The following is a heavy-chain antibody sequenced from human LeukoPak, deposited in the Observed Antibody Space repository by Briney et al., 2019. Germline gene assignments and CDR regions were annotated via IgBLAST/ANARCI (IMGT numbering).Heavy chain of an antibody. CDR2: IYHSGST. D-gene: IGHD6-13*01. J-gene: IGHJ1*01. CDR1: GYSISSGYY. Sequence: SETLSLTCTVSGYSISSGYYWGWIRQPPGKGLEWIGSIYHSGSTYYNPSLKSRLTISVDTSKNQFSLKLSSVTAADTAVYYCASYILTSIAAAGPPLAEYFQHWGQGTLVTVSS. CDR3: ASYILTSIAAAGPPLAEYFQH. V-gene: IGHV4-38-2*02.